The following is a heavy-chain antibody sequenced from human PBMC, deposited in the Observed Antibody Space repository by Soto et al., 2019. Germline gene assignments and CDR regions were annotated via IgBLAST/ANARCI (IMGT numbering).Heavy chain of an antibody. CDR2: INPSGGST. Sequence: QVQLVQSGAEVKKPGASVKVSCKASGYTFTSYYMHWVRQAPGQGLEWMGIINPSGGSTSYAQKCQGRVTMXXDXSXXTVHMELSSVRSEDTAVYYCARDRGIAAADYYFDYWGQGTLVTVSS. CDR3: ARDRGIAAADYYFDY. J-gene: IGHJ4*02. CDR1: GYTFTSYY. V-gene: IGHV1-46*03. D-gene: IGHD6-13*01.